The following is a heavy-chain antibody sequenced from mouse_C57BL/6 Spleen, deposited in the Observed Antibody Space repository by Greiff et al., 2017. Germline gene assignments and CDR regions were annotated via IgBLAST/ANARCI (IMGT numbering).Heavy chain of an antibody. CDR3: ARGWLLRFDY. J-gene: IGHJ2*01. CDR2: IDPSDSYT. Sequence: QVQLQQPGAELVRPGTSVKLSCKASGYTFTSYWMPWVKQRPGQGLEWIGVIDPSDSYTNYNQKFKGKATLTVNTSASTAYMQLSSLTSEDSAVYYCARGWLLRFDYWGQGTTLTVSS. CDR1: GYTFTSYW. D-gene: IGHD2-3*01. V-gene: IGHV1-59*01.